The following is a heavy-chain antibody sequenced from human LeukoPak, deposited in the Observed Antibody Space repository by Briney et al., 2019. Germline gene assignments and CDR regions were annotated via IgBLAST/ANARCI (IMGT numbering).Heavy chain of an antibody. CDR1: GGSISSSNW. CDR2: IYHSGST. D-gene: IGHD2-15*01. CDR3: ARTYCSGGRCEFQ. V-gene: IGHV4-4*02. J-gene: IGHJ4*02. Sequence: SETLSLTCAVSGGSISSSNWWSWVRQPPGKGLEWIGEIYHSGSTNYNPSLKSRVTISVDKSKNQFSLKLSSVTAGDTAVYYCARTYCSGGRCEFQWGQGTLVTVSS.